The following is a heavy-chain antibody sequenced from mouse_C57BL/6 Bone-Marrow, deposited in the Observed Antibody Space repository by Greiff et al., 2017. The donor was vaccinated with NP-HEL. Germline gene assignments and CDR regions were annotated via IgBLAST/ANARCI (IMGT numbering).Heavy chain of an antibody. Sequence: QVTLKESGPGILQPSQTPSLTCSFSGFSLSTFGMGVGWIRQPSGKGLEWLAHIWWDDDKYYNPALKSRLTLSKDTSKNQVFRKIANVDTADTATYYCARMGDYYGSSYFDYWGQGTTPTVSS. CDR2: IWWDDDK. J-gene: IGHJ2*01. D-gene: IGHD1-1*01. V-gene: IGHV8-8*01. CDR1: GFSLSTFGMG. CDR3: ARMGDYYGSSYFDY.